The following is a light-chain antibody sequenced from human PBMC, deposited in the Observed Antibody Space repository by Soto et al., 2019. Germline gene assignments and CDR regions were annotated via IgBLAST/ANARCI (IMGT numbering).Light chain of an antibody. V-gene: IGKV2-28*01. J-gene: IGKJ1*01. CDR3: MQTLQSWT. CDR2: LGS. Sequence: EIVMTQSPLSLPVTPGEPASISCRSSQSLVHSNGYNYLDWYLQKPGQSPQLLIYLGSNRASGVPDRFSGSGSGTDFTLKISRVEAEDVGVYYCMQTLQSWTFGQGTKVDIK. CDR1: QSLVHSNGYNY.